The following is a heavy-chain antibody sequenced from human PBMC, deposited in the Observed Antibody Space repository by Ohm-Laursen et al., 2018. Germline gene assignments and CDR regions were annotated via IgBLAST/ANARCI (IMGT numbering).Heavy chain of an antibody. CDR3: ARITYRSGWLPDY. D-gene: IGHD6-19*01. J-gene: IGHJ4*02. CDR2: INHSGST. V-gene: IGHV4-34*01. CDR1: GGSFSGYY. Sequence: SDTLSLTCAVYGGSFSGYYWSWIRQPPGKGLEWIGEINHSGSTNYNPSLKSRVTISVDTSKNQFSLKLSSVTAADTAVYYCARITYRSGWLPDYWGQGTLVTVSS.